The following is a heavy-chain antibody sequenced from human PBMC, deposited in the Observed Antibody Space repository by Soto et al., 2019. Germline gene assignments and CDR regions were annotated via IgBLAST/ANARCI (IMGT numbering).Heavy chain of an antibody. CDR1: GYTFTSYY. D-gene: IGHD6-19*01. CDR3: ARDWKNISYSSGWGNWFDP. J-gene: IGHJ5*02. V-gene: IGHV1-46*01. CDR2: INPSGGST. Sequence: ASVKVSCKASGYTFTSYYMHWVRQAPGQGLEWMGIINPSGGSTSYAQKFQGRVTMTRDTSTSTVYMELSSLRSEDTAVYYCARDWKNISYSSGWGNWFDPWGQGTLVTVSS.